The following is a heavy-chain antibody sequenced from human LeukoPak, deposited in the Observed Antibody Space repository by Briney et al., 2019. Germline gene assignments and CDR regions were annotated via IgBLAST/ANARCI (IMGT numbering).Heavy chain of an antibody. CDR3: ACTPLEWFSPPLPRYYYYYMDV. CDR2: ISAYNGNT. V-gene: IGHV1-18*01. J-gene: IGHJ6*03. Sequence: ASVKVSCKASGYTFTSYGISWVRQAPGQGLEWMGWISAYNGNTNYAQKLRGRVTMTTDTSTSTAYMELRSLRSDDTAVFYCACTPLEWFSPPLPRYYYYYMDVWGKGTTVTVSS. CDR1: GYTFTSYG. D-gene: IGHD3-3*01.